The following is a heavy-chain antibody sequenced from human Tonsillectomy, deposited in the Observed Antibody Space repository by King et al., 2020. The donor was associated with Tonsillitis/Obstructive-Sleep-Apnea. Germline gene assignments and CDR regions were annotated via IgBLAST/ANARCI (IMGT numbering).Heavy chain of an antibody. V-gene: IGHV4-39*01. CDR3: AGGGYDFWRDTYYYMDV. CDR1: GGSISSSRYY. D-gene: IGHD3-3*01. CDR2: IYYSGTT. Sequence: LQLQESGPGLVKPSETLSLTCTVSGGSISSSRYYWGWIRQPPGKGLEWVGTIYYSGTTNYIPSLKSRVTISVDTSKNQFSLKLRSVTAADTAVYYCAGGGYDFWRDTYYYMDVWGKGTTVTVSS. J-gene: IGHJ6*03.